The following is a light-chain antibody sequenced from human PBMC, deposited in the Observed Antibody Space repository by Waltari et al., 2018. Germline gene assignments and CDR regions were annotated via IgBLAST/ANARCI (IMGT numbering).Light chain of an antibody. CDR3: KTGGHGTWG. V-gene: IGLV4-69*01. CDR2: VNRDGNH. Sequence: QLLLTQSPSASASLGASVKLTCTLSSGHSSNVIAWLQQQPEKGPRFLMKVNRDGNHRQGGESPERVAGYRSGGVRYLSRSSRQSEDEADYFCKTGGHGTWGFCGGTKLTVL. CDR1: SGHSSNV. J-gene: IGLJ3*02.